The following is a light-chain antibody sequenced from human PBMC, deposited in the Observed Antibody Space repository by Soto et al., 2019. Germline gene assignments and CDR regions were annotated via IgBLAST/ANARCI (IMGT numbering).Light chain of an antibody. CDR3: QQYNSYST. J-gene: IGKJ1*01. CDR2: DAS. V-gene: IGKV1-5*01. Sequence: DIQRTQSPSSLSASVGDRVTITCRASQGISSYLAWYQQKPGKAPKLLIYDASSLESGVPSRFSGSGSGTEFTLTISSLQPDDFATYYCQQYNSYSTFGQGTKVDIK. CDR1: QGISSY.